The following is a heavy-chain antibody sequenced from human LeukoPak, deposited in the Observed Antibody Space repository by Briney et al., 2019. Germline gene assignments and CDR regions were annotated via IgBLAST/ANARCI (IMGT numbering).Heavy chain of an antibody. D-gene: IGHD4-17*01. Sequence: GGSLRLSCAASGFTFSSYAMHWVRQAPGKGLEWVAVISYDGSNKYYADSVKGRFTISRDNSKNTLYLQMNSLRAEDTAVYFCAREEGYGDYEQGMDYWGQGTLVTVSS. V-gene: IGHV3-30-3*01. CDR2: ISYDGSNK. CDR3: AREEGYGDYEQGMDY. CDR1: GFTFSSYA. J-gene: IGHJ4*02.